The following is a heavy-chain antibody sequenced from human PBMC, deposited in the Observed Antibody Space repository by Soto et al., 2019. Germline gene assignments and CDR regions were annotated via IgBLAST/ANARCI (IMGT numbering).Heavy chain of an antibody. Sequence: SETLSLTCTVSGGSISSGDYYWSWIRQPPGKGLEWIGYIYYSGSTYYNPSLKSRVTISVDTSKNQFSLKLSSVTAADTAVYYCARVPRLGYCSGGSCYAFDYWGQGTLVTVSS. CDR2: IYYSGST. CDR1: GGSISSGDYY. D-gene: IGHD2-15*01. J-gene: IGHJ4*02. V-gene: IGHV4-30-4*01. CDR3: ARVPRLGYCSGGSCYAFDY.